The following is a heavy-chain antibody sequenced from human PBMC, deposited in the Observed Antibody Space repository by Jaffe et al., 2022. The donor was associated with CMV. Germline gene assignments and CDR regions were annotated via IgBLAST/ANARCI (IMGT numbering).Heavy chain of an antibody. D-gene: IGHD6-19*01. CDR3: ARIERGYSSGWYFFDY. V-gene: IGHV2-70*15. J-gene: IGHJ4*02. CDR1: GFSLSTSGMC. CDR2: IDWDDDK. Sequence: QVTLRESGPALVKPTQTLTLTCTFSGFSLSTSGMCVSWIRQPPGKALEWLARIDWDDDKYYSTSLKTRLTISKDTSKNQVVLTMTNMDPVDTATYYCARIERGYSSGWYFFDYWGQGTLVTVSS.